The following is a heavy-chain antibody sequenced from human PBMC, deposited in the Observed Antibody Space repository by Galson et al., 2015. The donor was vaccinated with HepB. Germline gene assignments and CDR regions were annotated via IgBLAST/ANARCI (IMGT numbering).Heavy chain of an antibody. J-gene: IGHJ4*02. Sequence: SLRLSCAASGFTFSSYSMNWVRQAPGKGLEWVTSISSSSSYTNYADSVKGRFTISRDNAKNSLYLQMNSLRAEDTAVYYCARTTVTEGNFDYWGQGTLVTVSS. CDR2: ISSSSSYT. D-gene: IGHD4-17*01. CDR3: ARTTVTEGNFDY. V-gene: IGHV3-21*01. CDR1: GFTFSSYS.